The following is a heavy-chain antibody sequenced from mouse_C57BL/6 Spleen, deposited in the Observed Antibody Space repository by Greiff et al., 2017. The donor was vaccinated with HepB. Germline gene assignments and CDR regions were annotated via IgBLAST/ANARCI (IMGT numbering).Heavy chain of an antibody. J-gene: IGHJ4*01. Sequence: EVKLMESGGGLVQPGGSLSLSCAASGFTFTDYYMSWVRQPPGKALEWLGFIRNKANGYTTEYSASVKGRFTISRDNSQSILYLQMNALRAEDSATYYCARYHITTVRDYAMDYWGQGTSVTVSS. CDR1: GFTFTDYY. D-gene: IGHD1-1*01. CDR2: IRNKANGYTT. V-gene: IGHV7-3*01. CDR3: ARYHITTVRDYAMDY.